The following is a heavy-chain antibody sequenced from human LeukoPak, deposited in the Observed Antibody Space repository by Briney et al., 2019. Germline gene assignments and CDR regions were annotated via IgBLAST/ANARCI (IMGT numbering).Heavy chain of an antibody. D-gene: IGHD6-19*01. CDR1: GFTFSSHA. J-gene: IGHJ4*02. V-gene: IGHV3-23*01. Sequence: GGSLRLSCAASGFTFSSHAMSWVRQAPGEGLEWVSAIDYSGGSTYYADSVKGRFTISRDNSKNTLYLQMNSLRAEDTAVYYCAKRRGIAVAGTGEWGQGTLVTVSS. CDR2: IDYSGGST. CDR3: AKRRGIAVAGTGE.